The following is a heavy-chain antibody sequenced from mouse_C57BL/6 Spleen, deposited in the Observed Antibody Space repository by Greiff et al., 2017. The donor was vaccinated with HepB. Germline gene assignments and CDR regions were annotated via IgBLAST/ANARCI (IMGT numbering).Heavy chain of an antibody. Sequence: EVKLEESGGGLVKPGGSLKLSCAASGFTFSDYGMHWVRQAPEKGLEWVAYISSGSSTIYYADTVKGRFTISRDNAKNTLFLQMTSLRSEDTAMYYCARSTTVVATRNFDVWGTGTTVTVSS. CDR2: ISSGSSTI. CDR3: ARSTTVVATRNFDV. V-gene: IGHV5-17*01. CDR1: GFTFSDYG. J-gene: IGHJ1*03. D-gene: IGHD1-1*01.